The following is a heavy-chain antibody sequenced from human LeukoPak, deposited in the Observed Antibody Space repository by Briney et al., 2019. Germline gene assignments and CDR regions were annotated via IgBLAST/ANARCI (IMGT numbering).Heavy chain of an antibody. J-gene: IGHJ5*02. V-gene: IGHV4-59*01. D-gene: IGHD4-11*01. Sequence: PSETLSLTCAVYGGSFSGYYWSWIRQPPGKGLEWIGYIYYSGSTNYNPSLKSRVTISVDTSKNQFSLKLSSVTAADTAVYYCARMTTPPGWFDPWGQGTLVTVSS. CDR2: IYYSGST. CDR3: ARMTTPPGWFDP. CDR1: GGSFSGYY.